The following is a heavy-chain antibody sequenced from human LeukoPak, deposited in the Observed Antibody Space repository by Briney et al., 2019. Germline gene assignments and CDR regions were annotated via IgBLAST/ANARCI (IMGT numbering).Heavy chain of an antibody. CDR3: AKGGGYEAQYYYYYLDV. D-gene: IGHD5-12*01. CDR1: GFTFSSSA. V-gene: IGHV3-23*01. CDR2: ISGSGGST. Sequence: GGTLRLSCAASGFTFSSSAMSWVRQAPGKGLEWVSAISGSGGSTYYADSVQGRFTISRDNSKNTLYLQMKSLRAEDTAVYYCAKGGGYEAQYYYYYLDVWGKGTTVTISS. J-gene: IGHJ6*03.